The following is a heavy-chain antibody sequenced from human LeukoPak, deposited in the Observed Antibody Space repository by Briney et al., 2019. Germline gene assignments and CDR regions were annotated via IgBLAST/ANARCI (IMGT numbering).Heavy chain of an antibody. CDR2: IYYSGST. Sequence: PSQTLSLTCTVSGGSISSGGYYWSWIRQHPGKGLEWIGYIYYSGSTYYNPSLKSRVTISVDTSKNQFSLKLSSVTAADTAVYYCARDRYYGSGSYSDHWFDPWGQGTLVTVSS. CDR3: ARDRYYGSGSYSDHWFDP. D-gene: IGHD3-10*01. V-gene: IGHV4-31*03. J-gene: IGHJ5*02. CDR1: GGSISSGGYY.